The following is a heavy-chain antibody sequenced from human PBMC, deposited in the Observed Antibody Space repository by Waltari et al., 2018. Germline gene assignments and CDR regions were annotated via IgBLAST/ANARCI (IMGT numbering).Heavy chain of an antibody. Sequence: QVQLVQSGAEVKKPGASVKVSCKASGYTFTSYAMHWVRQAPGQRLEWMGWINAGNGNTKYSQEFQGRVTITRDTSASTAYMELSSLRSEDMAVYYCATLVMGYSGYDFNYWGQGTLVTVSS. J-gene: IGHJ4*02. CDR2: INAGNGNT. D-gene: IGHD5-12*01. CDR3: ATLVMGYSGYDFNY. V-gene: IGHV1-3*03. CDR1: GYTFTSYA.